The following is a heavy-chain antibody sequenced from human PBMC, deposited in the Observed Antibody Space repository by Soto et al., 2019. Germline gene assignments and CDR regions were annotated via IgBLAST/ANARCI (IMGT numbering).Heavy chain of an antibody. J-gene: IGHJ3*02. V-gene: IGHV1-69*02. CDR3: AIPGIAAAGTRGAFDI. CDR1: GGTFSSYT. Sequence: QVQLVQSGAEVKKPGSSVKVSCKASGGTFSSYTISWVRQAPGQGLEWMGRIIPILGIANYAQKFQGRVTITADKSTSTAYMELSSLRSEDTAVYYCAIPGIAAAGTRGAFDIWGQGKMVTVSS. D-gene: IGHD6-13*01. CDR2: IIPILGIA.